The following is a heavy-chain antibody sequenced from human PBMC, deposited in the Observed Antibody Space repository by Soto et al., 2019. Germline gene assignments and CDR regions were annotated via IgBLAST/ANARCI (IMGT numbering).Heavy chain of an antibody. Sequence: SQTLSLTCAISGDGVSSNSAAWNWIRQSPSRGLEWLGRTYYRSKWYNDYAVSVKSRITINPDTSKNQFSLQLNSVTPEDTAVYYCAREGADSSSYYYYGMDVWGQGTTVTVSS. CDR2: TYYRSKWYN. CDR1: GDGVSSNSAA. J-gene: IGHJ6*02. CDR3: AREGADSSSYYYYGMDV. D-gene: IGHD6-19*01. V-gene: IGHV6-1*01.